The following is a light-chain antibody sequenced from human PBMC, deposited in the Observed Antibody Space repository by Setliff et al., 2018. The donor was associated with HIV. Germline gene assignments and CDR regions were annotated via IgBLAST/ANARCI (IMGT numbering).Light chain of an antibody. CDR3: ATWDDSLGGLYV. CDR2: RDD. CDR1: ASNIGSSF. V-gene: IGLV1-47*01. J-gene: IGLJ1*01. Sequence: QSVLTQPSSVSGTPGQNVTISCSGSASNIGSSFVHWYRQVAGTTPQLLIYRDDQRPSGVPDRFSSSKSGTSASLAITGLRSDDEADYYCATWDDSLGGLYVFASGTKVTV.